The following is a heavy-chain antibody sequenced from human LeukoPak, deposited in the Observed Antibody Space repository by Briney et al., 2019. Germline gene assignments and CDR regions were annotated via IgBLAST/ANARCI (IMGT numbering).Heavy chain of an antibody. V-gene: IGHV5-51*01. J-gene: IGHJ4*02. CDR1: GYSFTSYW. CDR2: IYPGDSDT. D-gene: IGHD3-10*01. CDR3: ASFHISGGYYNGLHY. Sequence: GESLKISCKGPGYSFTSYWIGWVRQMPGKGLEWMGIIYPGDSDTRYSPSFQGQVTISADKSISTAYLQWSSLKASDTAMYYCASFHISGGYYNGLHYWGQGTLVTVSS.